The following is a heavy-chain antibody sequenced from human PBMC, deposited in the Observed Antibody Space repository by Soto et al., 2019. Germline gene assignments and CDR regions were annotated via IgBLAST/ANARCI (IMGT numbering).Heavy chain of an antibody. J-gene: IGHJ4*02. CDR3: ATGGIAAAGEPTPL. CDR1: GGSISSYY. V-gene: IGHV4-59*01. D-gene: IGHD6-13*01. CDR2: IYYSGST. Sequence: PSETLSLTCTVSGGSISSYYWSWIRQPPGKGLEWIGYIYYSGSTNYNPSLKSRVTISVDTSKNQFSLKLSSVTAADTAVYYCATGGIAAAGEPTPLWGQGTLVTVSS.